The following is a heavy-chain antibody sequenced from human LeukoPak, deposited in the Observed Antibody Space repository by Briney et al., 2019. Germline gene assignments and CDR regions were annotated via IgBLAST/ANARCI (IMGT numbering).Heavy chain of an antibody. CDR3: EKDSFFYDSSGYLP. Sequence: GGALRLSSAASRFTSTGSAISWGRPAPRKGGGWGSAISGMGGRTYYADSVKGRVTISRENSKRTLYLRMSRLRAQGTAVCTSEKDSFFYDSSGYLPWGQGTLVSVSS. CDR2: ISGMGGRT. J-gene: IGHJ4*02. D-gene: IGHD3-22*01. V-gene: IGHV3-23*01. CDR1: RFTSTGSA.